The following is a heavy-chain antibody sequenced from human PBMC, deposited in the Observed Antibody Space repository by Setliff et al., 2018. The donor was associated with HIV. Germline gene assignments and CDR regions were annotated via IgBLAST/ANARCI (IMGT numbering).Heavy chain of an antibody. CDR1: GGSISNYY. V-gene: IGHV4-4*09. Sequence: KPSETLSLTCTVSGGSISNYYWSWIRQPPGKGLEWIGYIYSTGYTNYHPSLKTRATISLDTSKSQFSLRLTSVTATDTAKYYCATLDAHGKNFLGFWGQGTLVTVSS. D-gene: IGHD1-1*01. CDR2: IYSTGYT. J-gene: IGHJ4*02. CDR3: ATLDAHGKNFLGF.